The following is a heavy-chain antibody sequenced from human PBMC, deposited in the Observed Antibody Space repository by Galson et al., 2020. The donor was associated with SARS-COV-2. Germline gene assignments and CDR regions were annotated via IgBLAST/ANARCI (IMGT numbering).Heavy chain of an antibody. CDR1: GGSFSGYY. CDR3: ARGERYYYGSGPVDY. CDR2: INHSGST. Sequence: SETPFLTCAVYGGSFSGYYWSWIRQPPGKGLEWIGEINHSGSTNYNPSLKSRVTISVDTSKNQFSLKLSSVTAADTAVYYCARGERYYYGSGPVDYWGQGTLVTVSS. D-gene: IGHD3-10*01. J-gene: IGHJ4*02. V-gene: IGHV4-34*01.